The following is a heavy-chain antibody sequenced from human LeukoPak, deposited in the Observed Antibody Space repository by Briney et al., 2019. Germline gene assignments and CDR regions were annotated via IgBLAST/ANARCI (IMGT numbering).Heavy chain of an antibody. V-gene: IGHV4-38-2*01. D-gene: IGHD2-15*01. Sequence: SETLSLTCAVSGYSISSGYYCGWIRQPPGKGLEWIGSIYHSGSTYYNPSLKSRVTISVDTSKNQFSLKLSSVTAADTAVYYCARSSYCSGGSCQRDWFDPWGQGTLVTVSS. CDR3: ARSSYCSGGSCQRDWFDP. CDR1: GYSISSGYY. CDR2: IYHSGST. J-gene: IGHJ5*02.